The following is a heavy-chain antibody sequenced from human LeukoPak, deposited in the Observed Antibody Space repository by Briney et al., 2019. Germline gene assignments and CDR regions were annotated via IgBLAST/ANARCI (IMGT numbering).Heavy chain of an antibody. D-gene: IGHD3-10*01. CDR1: GFTFSTYS. J-gene: IGHJ4*02. CDR2: IRYDGSNK. CDR3: ARGDYFASGSYSDS. V-gene: IGHV3-30*02. Sequence: PGGSLRLSCAASGFTFSTYSMNWVRQAPGKGLEWVAFIRYDGSNKYYADSVKGRFTISRDNSKNTLYLQMNSLRAEDTAVYYCARGDYFASGSYSDSWGQGSLVTVSS.